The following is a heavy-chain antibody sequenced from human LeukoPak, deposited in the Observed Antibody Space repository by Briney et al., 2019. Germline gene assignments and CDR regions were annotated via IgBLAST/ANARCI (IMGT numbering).Heavy chain of an antibody. CDR1: GFTFSTYS. J-gene: IGHJ4*02. D-gene: IGHD1-14*01. CDR3: ARDFRPGSPDYLDY. Sequence: PGGSLRLSCAASGFTFSTYSMNWVRQAPGKGLEWVAVISTGGGIQLYADSVKGRFTISSDNSKNTVYLQMRTLRVEDTAVYYCARDFRPGSPDYLDYWGQGTLVTVSS. CDR2: ISTGGGIQ. V-gene: IGHV3-30*03.